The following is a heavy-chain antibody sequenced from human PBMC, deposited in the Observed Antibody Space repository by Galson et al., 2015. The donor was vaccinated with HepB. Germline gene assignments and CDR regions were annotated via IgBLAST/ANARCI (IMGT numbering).Heavy chain of an antibody. V-gene: IGHV2-70*01. CDR1: GFSLGTHGMC. CDR3: ARIADGAAAAKGGFDS. D-gene: IGHD6-13*01. J-gene: IGHJ4*02. Sequence: PALVKPTQTLTLTCTFSGFSLGTHGMCVSLLRQPPGTPLEWLAPMDRNEDKYYRTSLTTRLTISKDTSTNQVVLTMTNLDPVDTATYYCARIADGAAAAKGGFDSWGQGTLVTVSS. CDR2: MDRNEDK.